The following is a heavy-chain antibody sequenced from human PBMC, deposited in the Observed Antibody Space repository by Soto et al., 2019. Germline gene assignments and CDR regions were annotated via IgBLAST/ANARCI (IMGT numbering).Heavy chain of an antibody. CDR1: GYTFTSYG. J-gene: IGHJ3*02. D-gene: IGHD2-2*02. CDR2: TSAYSGNT. CDR3: ARDCSSTSCYNI. Sequence: ASVKVSCKASGYTFTSYGISWVRQAPGQGLEWMGWTSAYSGNTNYAQKLQGRVTMTTDTSTSTAYMELRSLRSDDTAVYYCARDCSSTSCYNIWGQGTMVTVSS. V-gene: IGHV1-18*01.